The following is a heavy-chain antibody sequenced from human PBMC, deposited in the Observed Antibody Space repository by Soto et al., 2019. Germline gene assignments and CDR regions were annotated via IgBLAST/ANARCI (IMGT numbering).Heavy chain of an antibody. J-gene: IGHJ3*01. CDR3: VKDRMAYNAVWDSFDL. Sequence: PGGSMRLSCAASGFTCYSYAMSWVRQAPGKGLAWVSTIGSVGGDTYYADSVKGRFTISRDHSKNTLLLQKNRLRAEDTAVYYCVKDRMAYNAVWDSFDLWGQGKMVTVSS. V-gene: IGHV3-23*01. CDR1: GFTCYSYA. D-gene: IGHD1-20*01. CDR2: IGSVGGDT.